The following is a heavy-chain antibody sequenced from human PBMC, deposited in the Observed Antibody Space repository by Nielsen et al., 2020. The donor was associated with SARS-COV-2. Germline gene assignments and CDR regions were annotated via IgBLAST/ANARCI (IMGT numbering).Heavy chain of an antibody. Sequence: SETLSLTCTVSGGSISSYYWSWIRHHPGRGLEWIGYIHYSGYTDYNPSLKSRVSISIDTSLNLFSLRLNSVTAADTASYYCARDHVGDMATSWGQGTLVTVSS. J-gene: IGHJ5*02. V-gene: IGHV4-59*06. CDR1: GGSISSYY. CDR2: IHYSGYT. CDR3: ARDHVGDMATS. D-gene: IGHD5-24*01.